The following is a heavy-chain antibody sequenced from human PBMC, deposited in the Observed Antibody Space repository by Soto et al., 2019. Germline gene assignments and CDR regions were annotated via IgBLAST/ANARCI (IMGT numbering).Heavy chain of an antibody. Sequence: EVQLLESGGGLVQPGGSLRLSCAASGFTFSSYAMSWVRQAPGKGLEWVSLVEGSGADTYYVDSVKGRFTISRDNSKNTLYLQMNSPRAEDTAVYYCAKAGGSTWGTEYFQHWGQGTLVTVSS. D-gene: IGHD6-13*01. CDR2: VEGSGADT. CDR3: AKAGGSTWGTEYFQH. CDR1: GFTFSSYA. J-gene: IGHJ1*01. V-gene: IGHV3-23*01.